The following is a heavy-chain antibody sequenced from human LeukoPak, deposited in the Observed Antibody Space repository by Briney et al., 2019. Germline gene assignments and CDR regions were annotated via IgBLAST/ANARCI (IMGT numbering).Heavy chain of an antibody. J-gene: IGHJ5*02. CDR2: IHSSGST. Sequence: SETLSLTCGVSGDSFSGYYWSWIRRPPEKGLEWIGYIHSSGSTNYSPSLKSRLALSVDTSKNQFSLKLSSVTAADTAVYYCARGLYPDDYGDYSFDPWGQGTLVTVSS. CDR3: ARGLYPDDYGDYSFDP. D-gene: IGHD4-17*01. V-gene: IGHV4-59*12. CDR1: GDSFSGYY.